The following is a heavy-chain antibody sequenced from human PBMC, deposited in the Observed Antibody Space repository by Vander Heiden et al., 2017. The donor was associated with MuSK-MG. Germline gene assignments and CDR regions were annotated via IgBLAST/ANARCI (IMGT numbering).Heavy chain of an antibody. J-gene: IGHJ5*02. CDR3: ASEGWGDDP. CDR2: ISSSSSYI. V-gene: IGHV3-21*01. CDR1: GFTFSSYS. D-gene: IGHD3-16*01. Sequence: EVQLVESGGGLVKPGGSLRLSCAASGFTFSSYSMNWVRQAPGKGLEWVSAISSSSSYIYYADSVKGRFTISRDNAKNSLYLQMNSLRAEDTAVYYCASEGWGDDPWGQGTLVTVSS.